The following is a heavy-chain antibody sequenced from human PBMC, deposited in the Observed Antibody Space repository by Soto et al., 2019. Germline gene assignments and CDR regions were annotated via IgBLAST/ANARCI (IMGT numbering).Heavy chain of an antibody. V-gene: IGHV6-1*01. J-gene: IGHJ4*02. CDR1: GDSVSSNGVA. Sequence: SQTLSLTCAISGDSVSSNGVAWNWIRQSPSRGLEWLGRTYYASKWNNDYSTSVKSRITINPDTSKNQFSLQLNFVTPEDTAVYYCARRRRSASDYRGPAPLLTVAS. CDR2: TYYASKWNN. CDR3: ARRRRSASDY.